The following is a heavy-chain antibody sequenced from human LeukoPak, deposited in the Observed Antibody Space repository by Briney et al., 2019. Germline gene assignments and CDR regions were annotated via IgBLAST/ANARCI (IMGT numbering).Heavy chain of an antibody. J-gene: IGHJ4*02. V-gene: IGHV4-59*08. CDR3: ARTHTTDYDSSGYYYVEGYYFDY. CDR1: GGSIGSYY. D-gene: IGHD3-22*01. Sequence: SETLSLTCTVSGGSIGSYYWSWIRQPPGKGLEWIGYIYYSGSTNYNPSLKSRVTISVDTSKNQFSLKLSSVTAADTAVYYCARTHTTDYDSSGYYYVEGYYFDYWGQGTLVTVSS. CDR2: IYYSGST.